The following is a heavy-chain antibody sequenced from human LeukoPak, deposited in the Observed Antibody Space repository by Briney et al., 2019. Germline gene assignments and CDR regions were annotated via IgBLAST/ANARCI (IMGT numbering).Heavy chain of an antibody. Sequence: GGSLRLSCAASGFTFSDYYMSWIRQAPGEGLEWVAVINRDGSEKYYVDSVKGRFTISRDNAKNSLYLQMNSLRAEDTAVYYCARDRRPGAFDIWGQGTMVTVSS. D-gene: IGHD6-25*01. J-gene: IGHJ3*02. V-gene: IGHV3-7*01. CDR1: GFTFSDYY. CDR3: ARDRRPGAFDI. CDR2: INRDGSEK.